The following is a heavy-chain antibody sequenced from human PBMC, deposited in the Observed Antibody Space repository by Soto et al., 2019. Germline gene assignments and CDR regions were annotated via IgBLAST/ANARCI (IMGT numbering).Heavy chain of an antibody. J-gene: IGHJ4*02. CDR1: GFTFSSYA. D-gene: IGHD4-4*01. V-gene: IGHV3-23*01. CDR3: AKGPPMGDYSNSRTSLTFDY. Sequence: EVQLLESGGGLVQPGGSLRLSCAASGFTFSSYAMSWVRQAPGKGLEWVSAISGSGGSTYYADSVKGRFTISRDNSKNTLYLQMNSLRAEDTAVYYCAKGPPMGDYSNSRTSLTFDYWGQGTLVTVSS. CDR2: ISGSGGST.